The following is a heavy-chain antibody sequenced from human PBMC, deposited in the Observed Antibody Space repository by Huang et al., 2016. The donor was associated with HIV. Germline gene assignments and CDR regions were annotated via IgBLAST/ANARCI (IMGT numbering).Heavy chain of an antibody. CDR1: GGSMRRQY. Sequence: QVQLQESGPGLVTPSETLSLTCSVSGGSMRRQYWTWIRQPPGKGLQWLGTVLNTGSTNYNPSFQTRVTISLDTSRSQFSLTLKSVTPADTAVYYCAQEKSFGNWANNWFDPWGQGTLVAVSS. CDR3: AQEKSFGNWANNWFDP. D-gene: IGHD3-16*01. J-gene: IGHJ5*02. CDR2: VLNTGST. V-gene: IGHV4-59*08.